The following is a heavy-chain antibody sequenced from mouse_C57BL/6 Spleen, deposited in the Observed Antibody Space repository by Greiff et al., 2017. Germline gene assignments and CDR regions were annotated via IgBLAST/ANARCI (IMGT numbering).Heavy chain of an antibody. CDR1: GYTFTSYW. D-gene: IGHD2-1*01. V-gene: IGHV1-52*01. Sequence: VQLQQPGAELVRPGSSVKLSCKASGYTFTSYWMHWVKQRPIQGLEWIGNIDPSDSETHYNQKFKDKATLTVDKSSSTAYIQLSSLTSEDSAVYYCARYYGNIYAMDYWGQGTSVTVSS. CDR3: ARYYGNIYAMDY. CDR2: IDPSDSET. J-gene: IGHJ4*01.